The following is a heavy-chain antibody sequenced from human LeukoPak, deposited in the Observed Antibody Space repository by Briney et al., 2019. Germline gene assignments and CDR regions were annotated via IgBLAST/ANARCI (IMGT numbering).Heavy chain of an antibody. CDR1: GYTFTGYY. CDR2: INPNSGGT. V-gene: IGHV1-2*02. Sequence: ASVKVSCKASGYTFTGYYMHWVRQAPGQGLEWMGRINPNSGGTNYAQKFQGRVTMTRDTSISTAYMELSRLRSDDTAVYYCARDLGARRQFDPWGQGTLVTVSS. J-gene: IGHJ5*02. D-gene: IGHD3-10*01. CDR3: ARDLGARRQFDP.